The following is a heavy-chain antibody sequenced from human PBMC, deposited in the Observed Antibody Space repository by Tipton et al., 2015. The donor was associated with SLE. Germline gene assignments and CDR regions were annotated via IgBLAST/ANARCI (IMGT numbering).Heavy chain of an antibody. J-gene: IGHJ3*02. Sequence: TLSLTCTVSSGSISSYYWSWIRQPPGKGLEWIGYIYYSGSTNYNPSLKSRVTISVDTSKNQFSLRLSSVTAADTAVYYCARSGAAEDAFDIWGQGTMVTVSS. CDR3: ARSGAAEDAFDI. CDR2: IYYSGST. D-gene: IGHD6-13*01. V-gene: IGHV4-59*12. CDR1: SGSISSYY.